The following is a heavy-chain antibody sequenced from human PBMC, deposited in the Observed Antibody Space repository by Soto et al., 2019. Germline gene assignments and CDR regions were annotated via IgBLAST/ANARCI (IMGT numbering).Heavy chain of an antibody. J-gene: IGHJ3*02. D-gene: IGHD3-22*01. CDR3: ASGSDSSGPGAFDI. CDR1: GFTFSDHY. V-gene: IGHV3-72*01. Sequence: GGSLRLSCEASGFTFSDHYMDWVRQAPGKGLEWGGRTRNKANSYTTEYAASVKGRFTISRDDSKNSLYLQMNSLKTEVTAVYYCASGSDSSGPGAFDIWGQGTMVTVS. CDR2: TRNKANSYTT.